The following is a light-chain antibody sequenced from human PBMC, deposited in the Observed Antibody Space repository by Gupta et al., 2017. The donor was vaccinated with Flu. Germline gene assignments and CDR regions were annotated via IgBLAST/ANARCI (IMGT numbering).Light chain of an antibody. V-gene: IGLV2-11*01. CDR3: CSYAGSYTWV. Sequence: TSSDVGGYNDVSWYQQHPGKAPKLMIYDVSKRPSGVPDRFSGSKSGNTASLTISVLQAEDEADYYCCSYAGSYTWVFGGGTKLTVL. CDR1: SSDVGGYND. J-gene: IGLJ3*02. CDR2: DVS.